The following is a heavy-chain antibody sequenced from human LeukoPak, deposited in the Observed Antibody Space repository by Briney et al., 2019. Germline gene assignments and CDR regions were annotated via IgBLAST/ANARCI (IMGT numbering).Heavy chain of an antibody. CDR3: ANYYDSSGYYYANPFDY. CDR1: GFTFSSYG. V-gene: IGHV3-30*02. Sequence: GGSLRLSCAASGFTFSSYGMHWVRQAPGKGLEWVAFIRYDGSNKYYADSVKGRFTFSRDNSKNTLYLQMNSLRAEDTAVYYCANYYDSSGYYYANPFDYWGQGTLVTVSS. D-gene: IGHD3-22*01. CDR2: IRYDGSNK. J-gene: IGHJ4*02.